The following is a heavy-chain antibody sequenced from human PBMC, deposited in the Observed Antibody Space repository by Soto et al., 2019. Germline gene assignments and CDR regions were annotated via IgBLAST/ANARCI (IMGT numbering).Heavy chain of an antibody. J-gene: IGHJ6*02. CDR2: INPNSGGT. V-gene: IGHV1-2*04. CDR1: GYSFTGYY. D-gene: IGHD1-26*01. Sequence: QVQLVQSGAEVKKPGASVKVSCKASGYSFTGYYMHWVRQAPGQGLEWMGWINPNSGGTNYAQKFQGWVTLTRDTSICTAYMELSRLRSDDAAVYYCARGVVLVVATQGSADYGMDVWGQGTTVTFSS. CDR3: ARGVVLVVATQGSADYGMDV.